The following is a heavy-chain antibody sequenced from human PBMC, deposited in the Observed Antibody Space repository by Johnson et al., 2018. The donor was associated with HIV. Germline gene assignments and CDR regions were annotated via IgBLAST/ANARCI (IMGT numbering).Heavy chain of an antibody. CDR3: AKGSGWYSAFDI. CDR2: VSWSTCCR. Sequence: VQLVECGGVLVQPGRSLILPCAASPFSCDAYARHWVRQASGYRLASASGVSWSTCCRGYADSVMGRLTISRDNSKNTLFLQMNSLRAEDTAVYYCAKGSGWYSAFDIWGQGTMVTVSS. V-gene: IGHV3-9*01. J-gene: IGHJ3*02. D-gene: IGHD6-19*01. CDR1: PFSCDAYA.